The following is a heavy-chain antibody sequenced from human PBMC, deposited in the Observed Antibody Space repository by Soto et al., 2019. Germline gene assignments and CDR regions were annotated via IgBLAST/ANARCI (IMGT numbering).Heavy chain of an antibody. J-gene: IGHJ4*02. Sequence: EVQLLESGGGLVQPGGSLRLSCAASRFTFSIYAMSWVRQAPGKGLEWVSSISDSGGSTYYADSVKGRFTISRDNSKDTLYLQMNSLRAEDTAIYYCAKEKGATRGSTDYWGQGTLVTVSS. D-gene: IGHD5-12*01. CDR1: RFTFSIYA. V-gene: IGHV3-23*01. CDR3: AKEKGATRGSTDY. CDR2: ISDSGGST.